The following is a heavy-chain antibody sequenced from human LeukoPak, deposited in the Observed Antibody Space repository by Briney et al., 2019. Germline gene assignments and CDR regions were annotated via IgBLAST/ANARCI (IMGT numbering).Heavy chain of an antibody. CDR1: GGTFSSYA. J-gene: IGHJ6*03. Sequence: SVKVSCKASGGTFSSYAISWVRQAPGQGFEWMGGIIPIFGTANYAQKFQGRVTITADESTSTAYMELSSLRSEDTAVYYCASGIAARSGYYYYMDVWGKGTTVTVSS. CDR2: IIPIFGTA. D-gene: IGHD6-6*01. V-gene: IGHV1-69*13. CDR3: ASGIAARSGYYYYMDV.